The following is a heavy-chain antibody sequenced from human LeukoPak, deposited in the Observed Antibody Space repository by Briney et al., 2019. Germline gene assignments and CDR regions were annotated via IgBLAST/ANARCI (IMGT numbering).Heavy chain of an antibody. J-gene: IGHJ4*02. Sequence: SETLSLTCTVSGGSVSSYYWSWIRQPPGKGLEWIGYIYYTGSTNYNPSLKSRVTISVDTSKNQFSLKLSSVTAADTAVYYCARHGDDILTGYYFFDYWGQGTLVTVSS. CDR1: GGSVSSYY. D-gene: IGHD3-9*01. CDR3: ARHGDDILTGYYFFDY. CDR2: IYYTGST. V-gene: IGHV4-59*08.